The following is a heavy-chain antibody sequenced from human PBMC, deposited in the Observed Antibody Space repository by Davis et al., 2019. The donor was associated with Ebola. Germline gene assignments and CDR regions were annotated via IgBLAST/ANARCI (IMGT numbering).Heavy chain of an antibody. CDR1: GGSISSSNYY. D-gene: IGHD5-18*01. CDR2: IYYSGST. Sequence: MPSETLSLTCTVSGGSISSSNYYWGWIRQPPGKGLEWIGSIYYSGSTYYNPSLKSRVTISLDTSKNQFSLKLTSVTAADTAVYYCARTAMQLWLWTFDYWGQGTLVTVSS. J-gene: IGHJ4*02. V-gene: IGHV4-39*01. CDR3: ARTAMQLWLWTFDY.